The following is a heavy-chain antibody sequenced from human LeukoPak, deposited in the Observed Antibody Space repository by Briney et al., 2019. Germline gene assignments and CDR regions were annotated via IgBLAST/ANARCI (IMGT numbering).Heavy chain of an antibody. J-gene: IGHJ6*02. D-gene: IGHD6-6*01. Sequence: SQTLSLTCTVSGGSISSGGYYWSWIRQHPGKGLEWIGYIYYSGSTYYNPSLKSRVTIPVDTSKNQFSLKLSSVTAADTAVYYCARDRVAARSLYYYGMDVWGQGTTVTVSS. V-gene: IGHV4-31*03. CDR2: IYYSGST. CDR1: GGSISSGGYY. CDR3: ARDRVAARSLYYYGMDV.